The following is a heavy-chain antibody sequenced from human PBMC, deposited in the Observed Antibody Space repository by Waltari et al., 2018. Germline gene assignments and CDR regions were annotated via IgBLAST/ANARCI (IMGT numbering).Heavy chain of an antibody. CDR1: GGSISSYY. D-gene: IGHD3-22*01. J-gene: IGHJ4*02. V-gene: IGHV4-59*01. Sequence: QVQLQESGPGLVKPSETLSLTCTVSGGSISSYYWSWIRQPPGKGLEWIGSIYYSGSTNYNPSLKSRVTISVDTSKNQFSLKLSSVTAADTAVYYCAREIIGGYYYDSSGYLDYWGQGTLVTVSS. CDR3: AREIIGGYYYDSSGYLDY. CDR2: IYYSGST.